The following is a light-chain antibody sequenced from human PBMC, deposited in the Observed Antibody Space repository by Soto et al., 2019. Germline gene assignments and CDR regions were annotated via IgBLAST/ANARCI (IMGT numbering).Light chain of an antibody. CDR1: QSVSSNY. CDR3: QQYNNWPPIT. V-gene: IGKV3-20*01. CDR2: GTS. J-gene: IGKJ5*01. Sequence: EIVLTQSPGALSLSPGEPAIFSCRASQSVSSNYLAWYQQKPGQAPRLLIYGTSSRATGIPDRFSGSGSGTEFTLTISSLQSEDFAVYYCQQYNNWPPITFGQGTRLEIK.